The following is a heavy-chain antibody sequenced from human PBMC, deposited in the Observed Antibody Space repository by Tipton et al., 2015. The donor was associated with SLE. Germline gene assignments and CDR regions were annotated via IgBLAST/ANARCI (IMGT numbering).Heavy chain of an antibody. J-gene: IGHJ4*02. CDR1: SFTFSSYA. V-gene: IGHV3-23*01. CDR2: ISGSGSHT. CDR3: AKGRGFGAIYPFDS. D-gene: IGHD4/OR15-4a*01. Sequence: SLRLSCAAFSFTFSSYAMSWVRQAPGKGLQWGSSISGSGSHTSYADSVKGRFTISRDRSNTLYLQMNSLRAEDTALYYCAKGRGFGAIYPFDSWGQGTLVTVSS.